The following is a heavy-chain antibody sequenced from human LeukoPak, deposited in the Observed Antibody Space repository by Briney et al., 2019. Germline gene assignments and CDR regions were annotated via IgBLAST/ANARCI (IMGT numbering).Heavy chain of an antibody. J-gene: IGHJ4*02. Sequence: KTSETLSLTCAVSGGSISSGGYSWSWIRQPPGKGLEWIGYIYHSGSTYYNPSLKSRVTISVDRSTKQLSLRLRSVTAADTAVYYCSYGSGSSFFDYWGQGTLVTVSS. D-gene: IGHD3-10*01. CDR3: SYGSGSSFFDY. CDR1: GGSISSGGYS. CDR2: IYHSGST. V-gene: IGHV4-30-2*01.